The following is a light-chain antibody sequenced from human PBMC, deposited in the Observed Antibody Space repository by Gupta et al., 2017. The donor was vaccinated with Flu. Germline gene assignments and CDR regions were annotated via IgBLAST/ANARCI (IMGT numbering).Light chain of an antibody. J-gene: IGKJ2*02. V-gene: IGKV1-9*01. Sequence: PSFLSASVGDRVTITCRASQDISSYLAWYQQKPGIAPEVLIYAASTFQSGVPSRFSGSGSGTEFTLTIISLQPEDFATYYCQQLNSLPCTFGQGTKVEIK. CDR3: QQLNSLPCT. CDR1: QDISSY. CDR2: AAS.